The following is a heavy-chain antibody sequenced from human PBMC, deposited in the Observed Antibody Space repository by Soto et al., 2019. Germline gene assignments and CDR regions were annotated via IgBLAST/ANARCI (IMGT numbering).Heavy chain of an antibody. CDR3: ARVFPLRCRACGGMDV. J-gene: IGHJ6*02. D-gene: IGHD4-17*01. V-gene: IGHV1-18*04. Sequence: GASVKVSCKASGYTFTSYGISWVRQAPGQGLEWMGWISAYNGNTNYAQKLQGRVTMTTDTSTSTAYMELRSLRSDDTAVYNCARVFPLRCRACGGMDVWGQGTTVTVSS. CDR2: ISAYNGNT. CDR1: GYTFTSYG.